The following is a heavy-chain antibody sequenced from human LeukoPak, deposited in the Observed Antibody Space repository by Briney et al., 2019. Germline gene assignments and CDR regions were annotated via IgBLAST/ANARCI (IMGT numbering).Heavy chain of an antibody. CDR3: ARVTGRLTNFDY. Sequence: PSETLSLTCTVPGYSISSGYYWGWIRQPPGKGLEWIGSIYHSGSTYYNPSLKSRVTISVDTSKNQFSLKLSSVTAADTAVYYCARVTGRLTNFDYWGQGTLVTVSS. D-gene: IGHD2-8*02. CDR1: GYSISSGYY. CDR2: IYHSGST. J-gene: IGHJ4*02. V-gene: IGHV4-38-2*02.